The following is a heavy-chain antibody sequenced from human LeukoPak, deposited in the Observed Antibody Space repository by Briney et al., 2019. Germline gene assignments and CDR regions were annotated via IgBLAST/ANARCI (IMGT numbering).Heavy chain of an antibody. D-gene: IGHD3-22*01. CDR3: ARAPSEIGGYYPEYFRH. CDR2: IKSDGST. Sequence: GGSLRLSCAASGYTFSSYSINWVRQAPGKGLEWVSRIKSDGSTRYADSVKGRFTISRDNAKNTVSLQMNSLRAEDAGVYYCARAPSEIGGYYPEYFRHWGQGTLVTVSP. J-gene: IGHJ1*01. V-gene: IGHV3-74*01. CDR1: GYTFSSYS.